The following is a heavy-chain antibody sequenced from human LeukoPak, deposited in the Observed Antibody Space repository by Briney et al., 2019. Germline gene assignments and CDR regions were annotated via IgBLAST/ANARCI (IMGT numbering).Heavy chain of an antibody. J-gene: IGHJ4*02. D-gene: IGHD1-1*01. V-gene: IGHV3-23*01. Sequence: PGGSLRLSCAASGFTVSSNYMSWVRQAPGKGLEWVSVISGSSGTTYYADSVKGRFTISRDNSKNTLYLQMNSLRAEDTAVYYCAKEVSWNLHYFDYWGQGTLVTVSS. CDR3: AKEVSWNLHYFDY. CDR1: GFTVSSNY. CDR2: ISGSSGTT.